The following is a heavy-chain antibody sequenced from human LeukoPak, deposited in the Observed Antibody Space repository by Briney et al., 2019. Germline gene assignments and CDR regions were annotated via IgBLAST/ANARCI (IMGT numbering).Heavy chain of an antibody. Sequence: GGSLRLSCAASGFTFSSYWMSWVRQAPGKGLEWLANINQDGTEKYYVDSVNGRFTISRNNAKNSLYLQMNSLRTEDMALYYCAKGPSQAIGDAFDVWGQGTMVTVSS. CDR1: GFTFSSYW. V-gene: IGHV3-7*03. CDR3: AKGPSQAIGDAFDV. CDR2: INQDGTEK. J-gene: IGHJ3*01.